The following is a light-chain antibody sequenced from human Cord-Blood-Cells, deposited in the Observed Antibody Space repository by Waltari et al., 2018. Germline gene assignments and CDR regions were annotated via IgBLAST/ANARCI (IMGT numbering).Light chain of an antibody. V-gene: IGLV2-14*01. CDR3: SSYTSSSTVV. Sequence: QSALTLPASVSGSPGQSRTIPCTGTSSDVGGDTFVTWYQQPPGKAPKLMIYDVSNRPSGVSNRFSGSKSGNTASLTISGLQAEDEADYYCSSYTSSSTVVFGGGTKLTVL. J-gene: IGLJ2*01. CDR1: SSDVGGDTF. CDR2: DVS.